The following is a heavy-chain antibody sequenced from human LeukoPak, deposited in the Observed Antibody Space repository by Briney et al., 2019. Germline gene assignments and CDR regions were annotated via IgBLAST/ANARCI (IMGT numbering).Heavy chain of an antibody. Sequence: PGGSLRLSCAASGFTFTSYAMNWVRQAPGKGLEWVSSISSSSRDINYADSVKGRFTISRDNAWNSLYLQMNSLRAEDTAVYYCAREPVVVPVAFKVDGMDVWGQGTTVTVSS. D-gene: IGHD2-2*01. CDR3: AREPVVVPVAFKVDGMDV. V-gene: IGHV3-21*01. J-gene: IGHJ6*02. CDR1: GFTFTSYA. CDR2: ISSSSRDI.